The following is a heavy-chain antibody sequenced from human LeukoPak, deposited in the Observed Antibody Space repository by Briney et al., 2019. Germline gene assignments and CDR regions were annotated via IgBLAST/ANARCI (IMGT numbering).Heavy chain of an antibody. CDR3: ARIGAARPDYYYYYMDV. V-gene: IGHV1-2*02. J-gene: IGHJ6*03. D-gene: IGHD6-6*01. CDR2: INPNSGGT. Sequence: ASVKVSCKASGYTFTGYYMHWVRQATGQGLEWMGWINPNSGGTNYAQKFQGRVTMTRDTSISTAYMKLSRLRSDDTAVYYCARIGAARPDYYYYYMDVWGKGTTVTVSS. CDR1: GYTFTGYY.